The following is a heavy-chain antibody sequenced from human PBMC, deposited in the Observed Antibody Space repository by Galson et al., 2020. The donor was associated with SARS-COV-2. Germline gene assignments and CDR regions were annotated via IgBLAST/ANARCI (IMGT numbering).Heavy chain of an antibody. CDR1: GGSISTYY. J-gene: IGHJ4*02. Sequence: SETLSLTCTVSGGSISTYYWTWIRQPPGKGLEWIGYVFFTGSTNSNPSLKSRLTMSVDTSKNQFSLKLSSVTAADTAVYYCASGETYNWSYFVGWGQGTLVTVSS. CDR2: VFFTGST. CDR3: ASGETYNWSYFVG. V-gene: IGHV4-59*01. D-gene: IGHD1-20*01.